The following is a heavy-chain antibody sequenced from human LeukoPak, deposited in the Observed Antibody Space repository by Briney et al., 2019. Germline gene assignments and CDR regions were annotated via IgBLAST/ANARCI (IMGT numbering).Heavy chain of an antibody. V-gene: IGHV3-21*01. CDR3: ARVALVRGVIIGAFDY. CDR2: ISSSSSYI. J-gene: IGHJ4*02. CDR1: GFTFSSYS. Sequence: PGGSLRLSCAASGFTFSSYSMNWVRQAPGKGLEWVSSISSSSSYIYYADSVKGRFTISRDNAKNSLYLQMNSLRAEDTAVYYCARVALVRGVIIGAFDYWGQGTLVTVSS. D-gene: IGHD3-10*01.